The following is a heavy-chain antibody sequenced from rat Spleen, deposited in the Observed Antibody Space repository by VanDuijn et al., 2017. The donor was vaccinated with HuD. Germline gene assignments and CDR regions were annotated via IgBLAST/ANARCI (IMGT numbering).Heavy chain of an antibody. Sequence: EVQLVESGGGLVQPGRSLKLSCVASGFTFNKYWMAWIRQAPGKGLEWVASITNTGGNTYYRDSVKGRFTISRDNAKNTLYLQMDSLRSEDTATYYCAKEDITTTHWFAYWGQGTLVTVSS. CDR1: GFTFNKYW. J-gene: IGHJ3*01. D-gene: IGHD1-10*01. CDR3: AKEDITTTHWFAY. V-gene: IGHV5-31*01. CDR2: ITNTGGNT.